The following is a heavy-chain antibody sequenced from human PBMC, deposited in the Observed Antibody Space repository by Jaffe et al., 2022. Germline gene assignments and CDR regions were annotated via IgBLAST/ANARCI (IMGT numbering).Heavy chain of an antibody. CDR2: INHSGST. V-gene: IGHV4-34*01. J-gene: IGHJ6*03. Sequence: QVQLQQWGAGLLKPSETLSLTCAVYGGSFSGYYWSWIRQPPGKGLEWIGEINHSGSTNYNPSLKSRVTISVDTSKNQFSLKLSSVTAADTAVYYCARGRGYCSSTSCYGGYYYYMDVWGKGTTVTVSS. D-gene: IGHD2-2*03. CDR3: ARGRGYCSSTSCYGGYYYYMDV. CDR1: GGSFSGYY.